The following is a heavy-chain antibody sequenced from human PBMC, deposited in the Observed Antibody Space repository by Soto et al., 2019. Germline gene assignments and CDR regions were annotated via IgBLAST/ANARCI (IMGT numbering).Heavy chain of an antibody. V-gene: IGHV2-5*02. CDR2: IYWDDDK. D-gene: IGHD2-21*01. J-gene: IGHJ6*02. Sequence: QITLKESGPTLVKPTQTLTLTCTFSGFSLSTTGVGVGWIRQPPGKALEWLALIYWDDDKRYNPSLKSRLTITKDTSKNHVVLTMTNMDPVDTATYYCVQSRCGGDCLQSYSSHSYYGLDVWGQGTTVTVSS. CDR1: GFSLSTTGVG. CDR3: VQSRCGGDCLQSYSSHSYYGLDV.